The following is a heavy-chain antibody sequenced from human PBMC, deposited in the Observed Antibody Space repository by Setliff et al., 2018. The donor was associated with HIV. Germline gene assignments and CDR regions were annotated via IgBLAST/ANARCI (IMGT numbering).Heavy chain of an antibody. Sequence: SETLSLTCTFSGVTSGDYYWTWIRQHPVKGLEWIGYIYSSGTKYYNPSLKRRLAISLDTSKNQYSLNLKSVTAADAAVYYCAGGGLGVVTSFDSWGPGTLVTVSS. CDR1: GVTSGDYY. CDR3: AGGGLGVVTSFDS. V-gene: IGHV4-31*03. CDR2: IYSSGTK. J-gene: IGHJ4*02. D-gene: IGHD3-3*01.